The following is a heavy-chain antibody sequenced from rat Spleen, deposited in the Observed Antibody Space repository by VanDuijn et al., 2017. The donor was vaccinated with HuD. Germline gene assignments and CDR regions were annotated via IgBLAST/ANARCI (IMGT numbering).Heavy chain of an antibody. V-gene: IGHV3-3*01. CDR3: ARSGYRDGYVPFDY. Sequence: EVQLQESGPGLVKPSQSLSLTCFVAAYSITSTYRWNWIRKFPGNKLEWMGSIDGVGSNNDNPSLKSRISITRDTSRNQFFLQVNSVTTEDTDTYYCARSGYRDGYVPFDYWGKGVMVTVSS. CDR1: AYSITSTYR. D-gene: IGHD1-12*03. J-gene: IGHJ2*01. CDR2: IDGVGSN.